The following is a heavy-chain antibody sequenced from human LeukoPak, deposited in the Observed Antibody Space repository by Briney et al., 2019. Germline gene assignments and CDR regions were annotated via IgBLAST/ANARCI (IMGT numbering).Heavy chain of an antibody. Sequence: SETLSLTCAVYGGSFSGYYWNWIRQPPGKGLEWIGEINHSGSTNYNPSLKSRVTISVDKSKNQFSLKLSSVTAADTAVYYCARVDGDYGDYNWFDPWGQGTLVTVSS. CDR2: INHSGST. CDR3: ARVDGDYGDYNWFDP. V-gene: IGHV4-34*01. D-gene: IGHD4-17*01. CDR1: GGSFSGYY. J-gene: IGHJ5*02.